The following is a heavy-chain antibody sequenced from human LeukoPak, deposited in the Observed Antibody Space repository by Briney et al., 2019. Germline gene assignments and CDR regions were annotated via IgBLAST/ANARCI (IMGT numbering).Heavy chain of an antibody. J-gene: IGHJ6*03. CDR2: IYHTGST. V-gene: IGHV4-38-2*02. Sequence: SETLSLTCTVSGYSISSGFYWGWIRQPPGKELEWIGSIYHTGSTYSNPSLKSRVTISVDTSKNQFSLKLSSVTAADTAVYYCARNNLHYYYMDVWGKGTTVTVSS. CDR3: ARNNLHYYYMDV. CDR1: GYSISSGFY.